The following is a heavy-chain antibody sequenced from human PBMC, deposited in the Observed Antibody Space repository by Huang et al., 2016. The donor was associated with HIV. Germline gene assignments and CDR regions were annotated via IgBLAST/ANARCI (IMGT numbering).Heavy chain of an antibody. V-gene: IGHV1-2*02. CDR2: INTKSGGT. CDR1: GYCFTGYY. CDR3: ARAPPDV. Sequence: QVQLVQSGAEVKKPGASVKVSCQASGYCFTGYYMHWVRQAPGQGLEWMVWINTKSGGTNYAQKFQGRVTMTRDTSVNTAYMEVTELKSDDTAVYYCARAPPDVWGQGTTVTVSS. J-gene: IGHJ6*02.